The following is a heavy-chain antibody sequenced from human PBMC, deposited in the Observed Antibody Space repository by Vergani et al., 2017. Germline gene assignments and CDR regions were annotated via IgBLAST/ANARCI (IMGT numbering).Heavy chain of an antibody. D-gene: IGHD1-26*01. CDR1: GGSISSYY. V-gene: IGHV4-59*01. CDR2: IYYSGST. Sequence: QVQLQESGPGLVKPSETLSLTCTVSGGSISSYYWSWIRQPPGTGLEWIGYIYYSGSTNYNPSLKSRVTISVDTSKNQFSLKLSSVTAADTAVYYCAREKELYWFDPWGQGTLVTVSS. CDR3: AREKELYWFDP. J-gene: IGHJ5*02.